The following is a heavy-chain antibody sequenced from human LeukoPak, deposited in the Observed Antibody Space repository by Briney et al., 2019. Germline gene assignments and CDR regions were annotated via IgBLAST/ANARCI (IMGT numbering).Heavy chain of an antibody. Sequence: GGSLRLSCAASGFTFSTYGMHWVRQAPGKGLEWVAIISYDGSNKYYADFVKGRFTISRDNSKNTLYLQMSSLRPEDTAVYYCAREYSSGYYRTFDYWGQGTLVTVSS. CDR1: GFTFSTYG. CDR3: AREYSSGYYRTFDY. CDR2: ISYDGSNK. V-gene: IGHV3-30*19. J-gene: IGHJ4*02. D-gene: IGHD3-22*01.